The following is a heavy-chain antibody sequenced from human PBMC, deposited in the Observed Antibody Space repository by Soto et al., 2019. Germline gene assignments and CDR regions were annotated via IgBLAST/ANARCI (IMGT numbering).Heavy chain of an antibody. V-gene: IGHV1-3*01. D-gene: IGHD2-15*01. CDR1: GYTFTSYA. CDR3: ALSHRGFPEXIVVVVAATGQADWFDP. CDR2: INAGNGNT. J-gene: IGHJ5*02. Sequence: AAVKVSCKASGYTFTSYAMHWVRQAPGQRLEWMGWINAGNGNTKYSQKFQGRVTITRDTSASTAYMELSSLRSEDTAVYYCALSHRGFPEXIVVVVAATGQADWFDPWGQGTLVTVSS.